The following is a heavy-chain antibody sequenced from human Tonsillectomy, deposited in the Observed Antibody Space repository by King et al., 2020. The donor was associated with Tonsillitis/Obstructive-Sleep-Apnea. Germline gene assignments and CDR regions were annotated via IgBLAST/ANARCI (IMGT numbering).Heavy chain of an antibody. CDR3: ARGTLGYCTSSNCYTPFDY. CDR1: GGTFSNYG. V-gene: IGHV1-69*12. J-gene: IGHJ4*02. Sequence: QLVQSGAEVKKPGSSVKVSCRASGGTFSNYGIAWVRQAPGQGLEWMGGIIPIFGTAIYAQKFQGRVTITAAESTSTTYVELSSLRTEDTALYYCARGTLGYCTSSNCYTPFDYWGRGTLVTVSS. CDR2: IIPIFGTA. D-gene: IGHD2-2*02.